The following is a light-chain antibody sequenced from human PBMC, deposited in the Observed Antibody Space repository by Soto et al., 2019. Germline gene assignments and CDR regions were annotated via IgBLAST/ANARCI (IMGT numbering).Light chain of an antibody. Sequence: AIRMTQSPASFSASTGDRVTITCRASQGISSYLAWYQQKPGKAPKLLIYTASTFQSGVPSRFSGSGSGTNFTLTISSLQPDDFATYYCQYDSSFGQGTKVDIK. CDR2: TAS. CDR1: QGISSY. CDR3: QYDSS. J-gene: IGKJ2*01. V-gene: IGKV1-8*01.